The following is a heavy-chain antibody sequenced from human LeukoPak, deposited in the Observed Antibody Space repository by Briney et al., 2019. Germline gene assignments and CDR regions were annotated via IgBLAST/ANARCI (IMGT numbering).Heavy chain of an antibody. CDR1: GDTFTGYH. V-gene: IGHV1-2*06. J-gene: IGHJ4*02. CDR2: INPNSGDT. CDR3: ARDYCSSTSCLSDY. Sequence: ASLNVSCTASGDTFTGYHMHWVRQAPGQGLEWMGRINPNSGDTNYAQKFQGRVTMTRDTSISTAYMELSRLRSDDTAVYYCARDYCSSTSCLSDYWGQGTLVTVSS. D-gene: IGHD2-2*01.